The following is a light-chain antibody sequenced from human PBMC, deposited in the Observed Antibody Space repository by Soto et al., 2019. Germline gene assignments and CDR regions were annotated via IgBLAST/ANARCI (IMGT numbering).Light chain of an antibody. CDR1: QSVSSSY. J-gene: IGKJ1*01. CDR3: QEYGSSRT. Sequence: EVVLTQSPSTLSLSPGERATLSCRASQSVSSSYLAWYQQKPAQAPRLLIYGASSRATGIPDRFSGTGSGADFILTISRLEPEDFAVYYCQEYGSSRTFGQGTKVEIK. V-gene: IGKV3-20*01. CDR2: GAS.